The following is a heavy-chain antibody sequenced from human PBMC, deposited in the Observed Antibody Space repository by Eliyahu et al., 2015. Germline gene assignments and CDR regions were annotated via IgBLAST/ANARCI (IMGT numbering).Heavy chain of an antibody. D-gene: IGHD4/OR15-4a*01. CDR3: ARGDASGANYFDP. CDR1: GXTXTNNY. Sequence: EVQLVESGGGLIQPGGSLRXXCAXSGXTXTNNYMGXVRQAPGKGXEWVSALYTXGSTYYADSVKGRFTISRDNSKNTLYLQINSLGADDTAIYYCARGDASGANYFDPWGLGTLVTVSS. V-gene: IGHV3-53*01. J-gene: IGHJ5*02. CDR2: LYTXGST.